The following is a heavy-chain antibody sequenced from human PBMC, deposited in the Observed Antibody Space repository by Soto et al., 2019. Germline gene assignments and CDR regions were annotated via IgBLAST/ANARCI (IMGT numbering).Heavy chain of an antibody. CDR1: GGSISSSSYY. D-gene: IGHD5-12*01. V-gene: IGHV4-39*01. Sequence: SETLSLTCTVSGGSISSSSYYWGWIRQPPGKGLEWIGSIYYSGSTYYNPSLKSRVTISVDTSKNQFSLKLSSVTAADTAVYYFARVATIVNDYYFYYYLDVWGKGTTVTVSS. J-gene: IGHJ6*03. CDR3: ARVATIVNDYYFYYYLDV. CDR2: IYYSGST.